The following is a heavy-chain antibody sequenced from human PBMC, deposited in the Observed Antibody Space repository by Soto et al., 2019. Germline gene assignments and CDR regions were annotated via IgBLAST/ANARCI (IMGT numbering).Heavy chain of an antibody. V-gene: IGHV3-30-3*01. CDR1: GFTFSSYA. CDR2: ISYDGSNK. CDR3: ARVPSSSGRAHFDY. D-gene: IGHD2-15*01. J-gene: IGHJ4*02. Sequence: QVQLVESGGGVVQPGRSLRLSCAASGFTFSSYAMHWVRQAPGKGLEWVAVISYDGSNKYYADYVKGRFTIYRDNSKNTLYLQMNSLRAEDTAVYYCARVPSSSGRAHFDYWGQGTLVTVSS.